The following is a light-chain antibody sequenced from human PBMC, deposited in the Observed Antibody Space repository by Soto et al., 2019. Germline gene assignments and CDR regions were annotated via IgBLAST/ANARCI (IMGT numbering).Light chain of an antibody. CDR1: QSVSSN. V-gene: IGKV3-15*01. Sequence: ERVMTQDKATLSVSPGERATLSCRASQSVSSNLAWYQQKPGQAPRLLIYGASTRATGIPARFSGSGSGTEFTLTISSLQSEDFAVYYCQQYNNWPRTFGQGTKV. CDR3: QQYNNWPRT. CDR2: GAS. J-gene: IGKJ1*01.